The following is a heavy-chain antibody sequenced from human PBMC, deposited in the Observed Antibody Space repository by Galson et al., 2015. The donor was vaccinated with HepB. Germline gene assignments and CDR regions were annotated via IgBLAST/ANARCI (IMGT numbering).Heavy chain of an antibody. Sequence: SLRLSCAASGFTFSSSAMHWVRQAPGKGLEWVAAVSYDGNNKYYADSVRGRFTIFRDNSKNTLYLQMNSLRPEDTAVYYCTRFAVYDSSGYYSRLLNAFDIWGQGTMVTVSS. D-gene: IGHD3-22*01. J-gene: IGHJ3*02. V-gene: IGHV3-30*14. CDR2: VSYDGNNK. CDR3: TRFAVYDSSGYYSRLLNAFDI. CDR1: GFTFSSSA.